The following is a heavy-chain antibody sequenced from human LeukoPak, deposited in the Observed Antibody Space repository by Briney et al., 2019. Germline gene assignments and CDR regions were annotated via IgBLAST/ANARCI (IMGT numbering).Heavy chain of an antibody. D-gene: IGHD2-15*01. CDR1: GYTFTSYG. J-gene: IGHJ4*02. CDR2: ISAYNGNT. V-gene: IGHV1-18*04. CDR3: ARGSARYCSGGSCYSNY. Sequence: ASVKVSCKASGYTFTSYGISWVRQAPGQGLERMGWISAYNGNTNYAQKLQGRVTMTTDTSTSTAYMELRSLRSDDTAVYYCARGSARYCSGGSCYSNYWGQGTLVTVSS.